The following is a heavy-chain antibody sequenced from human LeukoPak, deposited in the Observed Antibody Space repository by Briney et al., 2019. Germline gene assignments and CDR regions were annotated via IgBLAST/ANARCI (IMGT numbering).Heavy chain of an antibody. J-gene: IGHJ6*03. CDR3: ASSGDCSSTSCYISYYYMDV. D-gene: IGHD2-2*02. CDR2: ISSSSSYI. CDR1: GFTFSSYS. Sequence: PGGSLRLSCAASGFTFSSYSMNWVRQAPGKGLEWVSSISSSSSYIYYADSVKGRFTISRDNAKNSLYLQMNSLRAEDTAVYYCASSGDCSSTSCYISYYYMDVWGKGTTVTVSS. V-gene: IGHV3-21*01.